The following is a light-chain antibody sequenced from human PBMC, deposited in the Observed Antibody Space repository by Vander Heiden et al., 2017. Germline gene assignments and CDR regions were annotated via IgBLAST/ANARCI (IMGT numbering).Light chain of an antibody. CDR2: AAS. Sequence: DIQMTQSPSSLAASVGDRVTITCPASQSISSYFNWYQQKPGKAPKLLIYAASSLQSGVPSRLSGSGSGTDFTLTISSLKTADFATSSCQQSDSTPWTSGQGTKVEIK. J-gene: IGKJ1*01. CDR1: QSISSY. CDR3: QQSDSTPWT. V-gene: IGKV1-39*01.